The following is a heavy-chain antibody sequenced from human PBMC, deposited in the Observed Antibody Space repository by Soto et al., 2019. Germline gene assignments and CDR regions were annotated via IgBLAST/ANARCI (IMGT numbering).Heavy chain of an antibody. CDR3: ARGGHVVVVTAALDY. Sequence: QVQLMQSGAEVKKPGASVKVSCKASGDTFTEYYIHWVRQAPGQGLEWMGTVNPSGGHTTYAQHFLGRVTMTRGAATSTLYMELTSVTSGDSAVYYCARGGHVVVVTAALDYWGQGTLVTVSS. CDR1: GDTFTEYY. D-gene: IGHD2-21*02. CDR2: VNPSGGHT. V-gene: IGHV1-46*01. J-gene: IGHJ4*02.